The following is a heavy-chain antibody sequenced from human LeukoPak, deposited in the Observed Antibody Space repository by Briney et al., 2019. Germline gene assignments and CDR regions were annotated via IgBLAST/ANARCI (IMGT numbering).Heavy chain of an antibody. CDR1: GYSISSGYY. CDR3: ARHDCSGGSCYSRPNWFDP. CDR2: IYHSGST. D-gene: IGHD2-15*01. J-gene: IGHJ5*02. V-gene: IGHV4-38-2*01. Sequence: SETLSLTCAVSGYSISSGYYWGWIRQPPGKGLEWIGSIYHSGSTYYNPSLKSRVTISVDTSKNQFSLKLSSVTAAGTAVYYCARHDCSGGSCYSRPNWFDPWGQGTLVTVSS.